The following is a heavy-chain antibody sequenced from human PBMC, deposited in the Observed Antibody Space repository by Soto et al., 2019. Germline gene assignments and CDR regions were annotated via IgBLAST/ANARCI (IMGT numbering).Heavy chain of an antibody. V-gene: IGHV4-59*08. J-gene: IGHJ4*02. CDR2: IYYSGST. CDR3: TRHSNRNYGLYYFDF. CDR1: GGSVSSYY. D-gene: IGHD4-4*01. Sequence: SETLSLTCTVSGGSVSSYYWGWIRQPPGKGLEWIGYIYYSGSTKYNPSLKSRVTMSVDTSNNQFSLKVSSVTAADTAVYYCTRHSNRNYGLYYFDFWGLGALVTVSS.